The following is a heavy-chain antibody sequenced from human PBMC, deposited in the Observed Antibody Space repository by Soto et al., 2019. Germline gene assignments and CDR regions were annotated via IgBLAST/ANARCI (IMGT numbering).Heavy chain of an antibody. CDR2: IYFSGST. CDR1: GVSINHTSYY. CDR3: ARHGSY. J-gene: IGHJ4*02. Sequence: QLQLQESGPGLVKPSETLSLTCTVSGVSINHTSYYWGWIRQPPGKGLEWIGTIYFSGSTFYNPSLKSLRTISVDTSKNQFSLRLSSVTAADTAVYYCARHGSYWGQGTLVAVSS. V-gene: IGHV4-39*01.